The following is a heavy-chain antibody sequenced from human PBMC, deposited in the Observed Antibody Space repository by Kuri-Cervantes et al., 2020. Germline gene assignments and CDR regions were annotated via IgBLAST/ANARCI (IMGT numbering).Heavy chain of an antibody. CDR3: ARAPGDYGLEGNNWFDP. CDR1: GGSIGSYY. CDR2: IYHSGST. D-gene: IGHD4-17*01. V-gene: IGHV4-59*12. Sequence: SETLSLTCTVSGGSIGSYYWSWIRQPPGKGLEWIGYIYHSGSTYYNPSLKSRVTISVDRSKNQFSLKLSSVTAADTAVYYCARAPGDYGLEGNNWFDPWGQGTLVTVSS. J-gene: IGHJ5*02.